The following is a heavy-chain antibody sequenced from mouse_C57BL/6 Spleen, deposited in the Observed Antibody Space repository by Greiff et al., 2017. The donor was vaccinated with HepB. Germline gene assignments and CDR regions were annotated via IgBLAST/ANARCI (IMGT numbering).Heavy chain of an antibody. V-gene: IGHV8-12*01. CDR1: GFSLSTSGMG. Sequence: QVTLKESGPGILQSSQTLSLTCSFSGFSLSTSGMGVSWIRQPSGKGLEWLAHIYWDDDKRYNPSLRRRLTISTDTSRNQVFLKNTSVDSADTATYYCARSPLYAMDYWGQGTSVTVSS. J-gene: IGHJ4*01. CDR3: ARSPLYAMDY. CDR2: IYWDDDK.